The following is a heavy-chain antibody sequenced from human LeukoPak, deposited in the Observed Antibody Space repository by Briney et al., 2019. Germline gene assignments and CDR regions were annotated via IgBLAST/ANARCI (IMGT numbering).Heavy chain of an antibody. CDR2: INPSGGST. D-gene: IGHD3-3*01. CDR3: ARALEWLLWSMDV. Sequence: GASVKVSCKASGYTFTSYYMHWVRQAPGQGLEWMGIINPSGGSTSYAQKFQGRVTMTRDTSTSTVYMELSSLRSEDTAAYYCARALEWLLWSMDVWGQGTTVTVSS. CDR1: GYTFTSYY. V-gene: IGHV1-46*01. J-gene: IGHJ6*02.